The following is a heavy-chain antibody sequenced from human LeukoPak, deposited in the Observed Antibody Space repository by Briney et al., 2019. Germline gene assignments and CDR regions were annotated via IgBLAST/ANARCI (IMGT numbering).Heavy chain of an antibody. Sequence: SETLSLTCTVSGGSISSGGYYWSWIRQYPGKGLEWIGYIYYSGSTYYNPSLKSRVTISVDTSKNQFSLKLSFVTAADTAVYYCARHQKKAKKYNWFDPWGQGTLVTVSS. J-gene: IGHJ5*02. V-gene: IGHV4-31*03. CDR1: GGSISSGGYY. CDR3: ARHQKKAKKYNWFDP. CDR2: IYYSGST.